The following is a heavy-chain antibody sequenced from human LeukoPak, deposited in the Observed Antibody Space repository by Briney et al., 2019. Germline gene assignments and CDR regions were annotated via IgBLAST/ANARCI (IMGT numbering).Heavy chain of an antibody. CDR2: IRSKAYGGTT. J-gene: IGHJ6*03. CDR1: GFTFGDYA. Sequence: PGRSLRLSCTASGFTFGDYAMSWVRQAPGKGLEWVGFIRSKAYGGTTEYAASVKGRFTISRDDSKSIAYLQMNSLKTEDTAVYYCTRDSDLGATPWDYYMDVWGKGTTVTVSS. V-gene: IGHV3-49*04. CDR3: TRDSDLGATPWDYYMDV. D-gene: IGHD1-26*01.